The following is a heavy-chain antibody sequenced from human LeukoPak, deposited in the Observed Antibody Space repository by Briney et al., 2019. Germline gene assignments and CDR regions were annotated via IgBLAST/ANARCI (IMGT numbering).Heavy chain of an antibody. Sequence: SETLSLTCTVSGGSISSQYWSWVRQPPGKGLEWVGYIYYSGNTNYNPSLKSRGTISVDTSKNQFSLKLSSVTAADTAVYFCARHGGCFQDYWGQGTLVTVPS. V-gene: IGHV4-59*08. CDR1: GGSISSQY. D-gene: IGHD3-10*01. J-gene: IGHJ4*02. CDR2: IYYSGNT. CDR3: ARHGGCFQDY.